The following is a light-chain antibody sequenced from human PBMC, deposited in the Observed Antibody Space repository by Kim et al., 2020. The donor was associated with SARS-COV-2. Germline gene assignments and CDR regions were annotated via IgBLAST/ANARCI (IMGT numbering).Light chain of an antibody. J-gene: IGLJ2*01. CDR1: SSDVGSYNL. CDR3: WSYTGSSCLV. V-gene: IGLV2-23*01. Sequence: QSALTQPTSVSGSPGQAITISCTGTSSDVGSYNLVSWYQQEPGKAPKLMIYDTSKRPSGVSHRFSGSKSGNSPSLTISGLQAEDEADYYCWSYTGSSCLVFGGGTQLTFL. CDR2: DTS.